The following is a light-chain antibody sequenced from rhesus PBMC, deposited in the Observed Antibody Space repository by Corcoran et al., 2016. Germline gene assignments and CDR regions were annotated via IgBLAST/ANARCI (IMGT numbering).Light chain of an antibody. CDR2: AAS. CDR3: QQHHTYPYT. V-gene: IGKV1-25*01. J-gene: IGKJ2*01. Sequence: DIQMTQSPSSLSASVGDRVTITCRASQGIDTYLVWYQQKPGKAPNLLIYAASTFQSGVPSRFSSSRSVTDFTLTITNLQPEYYGTSYCQQHHTYPYTFGQGTKV. CDR1: QGIDTY.